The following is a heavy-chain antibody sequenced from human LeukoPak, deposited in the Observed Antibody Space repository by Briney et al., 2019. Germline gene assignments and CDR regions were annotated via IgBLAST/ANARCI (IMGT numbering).Heavy chain of an antibody. D-gene: IGHD1-1*01. Sequence: SQTLSLTCAISGDSVSRKSAAWYWIRQSPSRGLEWLGRSYYRSKWYDDYAVSLKSRITINPDTSKNQFSLHLNAVTPEDTAVYYCARGAVGQHESKGDVFDIWGQGTMVTVPS. CDR3: ARGAVGQHESKGDVFDI. CDR1: GDSVSRKSAA. J-gene: IGHJ3*02. V-gene: IGHV6-1*01. CDR2: SYYRSKWYD.